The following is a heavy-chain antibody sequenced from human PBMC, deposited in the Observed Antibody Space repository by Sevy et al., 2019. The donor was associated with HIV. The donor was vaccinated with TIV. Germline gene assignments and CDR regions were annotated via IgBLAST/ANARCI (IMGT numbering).Heavy chain of an antibody. Sequence: ASVKVSCKASGYTFTGYYMHWVRQAPGLGLEWIGWINPNSGGTKYAQKLQGRVTMTRDTSISTAYMELSRLKSDDTAVYYCTRGPSGFSGSDLAYWGQGTLVTVSS. J-gene: IGHJ4*02. V-gene: IGHV1-2*02. CDR2: INPNSGGT. CDR1: GYTFTGYY. D-gene: IGHD3-22*01. CDR3: TRGPSGFSGSDLAY.